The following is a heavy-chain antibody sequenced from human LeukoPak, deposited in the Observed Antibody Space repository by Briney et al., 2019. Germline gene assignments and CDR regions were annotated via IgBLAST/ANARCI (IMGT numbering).Heavy chain of an antibody. Sequence: GGSLRLSCAASGFSVTSNYMSWVRQAPGKGLEWVSIIFAGGTINSAASVSGRFTISRDTSRNTLYLQMNSLRAEDTAVYYCARGRGEDWFDLWGQGTLVTVSS. J-gene: IGHJ5*02. D-gene: IGHD3-10*01. CDR3: ARGRGEDWFDL. V-gene: IGHV3-53*01. CDR2: IFAGGTI. CDR1: GFSVTSNY.